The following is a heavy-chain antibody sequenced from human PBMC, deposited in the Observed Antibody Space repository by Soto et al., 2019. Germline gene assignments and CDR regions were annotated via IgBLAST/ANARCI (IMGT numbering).Heavy chain of an antibody. D-gene: IGHD6-19*01. V-gene: IGHV3-33*01. Sequence: PGESLKISCAASGFTFSSYGMHWVRQAPGKGLEWVAVIWYDGSNKYYADSVKGRFTISRDNSKNTLYLQMNSLRAEDTAVYYCARDQEWLVLGGSNWFDPWGQGTLVTVSS. CDR1: GFTFSSYG. CDR2: IWYDGSNK. J-gene: IGHJ5*02. CDR3: ARDQEWLVLGGSNWFDP.